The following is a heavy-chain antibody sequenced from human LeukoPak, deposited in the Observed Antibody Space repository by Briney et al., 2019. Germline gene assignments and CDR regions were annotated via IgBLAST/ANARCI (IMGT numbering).Heavy chain of an antibody. CDR2: ISYDGSNK. Sequence: GGSLRLSCAASGFTFSSYVMHWVRQAPGKGLEWVAVISYDGSNKYYADSVKGRFTISRDNSKNTLYLQMNSLRPEDTAVYYCAILRRDYWGQGTLVTVSS. CDR1: GFTFSSYV. CDR3: AILRRDY. J-gene: IGHJ4*02. V-gene: IGHV3-30*03.